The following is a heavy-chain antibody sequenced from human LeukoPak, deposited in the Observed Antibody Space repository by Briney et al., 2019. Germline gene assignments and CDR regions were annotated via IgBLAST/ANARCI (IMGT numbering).Heavy chain of an antibody. D-gene: IGHD1-26*01. CDR2: ISGSGGST. CDR3: AKEIVGAASAEYFQH. CDR1: GFTFSSYS. V-gene: IGHV3-23*01. J-gene: IGHJ1*01. Sequence: GSLRLSCAASGFTFSSYSMNWVRQAPGKGLEWVSAISGSGGSTYYADSVKGRFTISRDNSKNTLYLQMNSLRAEDTAVYYCAKEIVGAASAEYFQHWGQGTLVTVSS.